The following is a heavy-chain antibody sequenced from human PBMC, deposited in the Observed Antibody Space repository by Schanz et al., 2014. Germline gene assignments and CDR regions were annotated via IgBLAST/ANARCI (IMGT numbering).Heavy chain of an antibody. V-gene: IGHV4-59*12. CDR3: ALREKPYGPFAS. CDR2: MHNSGST. J-gene: IGHJ4*02. CDR1: GGSIRSYF. Sequence: QVQLQESGPGLLKPSETLSLTCTVSGGSIRSYFWSWIRQPPGKGLEWIGYMHNSGSTSYNPSLKSRVTISVTTSKNQFSLKLNSVTAADTAVYYCALREKPYGPFASWGQGALVTVSS. D-gene: IGHD3-10*01.